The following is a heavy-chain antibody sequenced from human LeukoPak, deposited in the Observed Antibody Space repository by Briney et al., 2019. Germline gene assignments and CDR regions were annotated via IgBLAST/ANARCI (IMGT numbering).Heavy chain of an antibody. CDR2: IGSAGT. D-gene: IGHD3-10*01. CDR3: AKNLDASGSYFPDE. V-gene: IGHV3-23*01. J-gene: IGHJ4*02. CDR1: GFTIGTYA. Sequence: GGSLRLSCAASGFTIGTYAMTWVCQAPGKGLEWVSGIGSAGTYSADSVKGRFTISRDNSKNTLYLQMNSLRAEDTAVYYCAKNLDASGSYFPDEWGQGTLVTVSS.